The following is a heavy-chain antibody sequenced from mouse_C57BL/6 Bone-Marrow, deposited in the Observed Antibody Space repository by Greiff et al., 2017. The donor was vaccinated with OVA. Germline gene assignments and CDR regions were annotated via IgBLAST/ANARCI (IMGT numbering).Heavy chain of an antibody. CDR2: IDPENGDT. CDR3: TTVYSKDY. J-gene: IGHJ2*01. Sequence: VQLKQSGAELVRPGASVKLSCTASGFNIKDDYMHWVKQRPEQGLEWIGWIDPENGDTESASKFQGKATITADTSSNTAYLQLSNLTSEDTAVYYCTTVYSKDYWGQGTTLTVSS. CDR1: GFNIKDDY. V-gene: IGHV14-4*01. D-gene: IGHD2-1*01.